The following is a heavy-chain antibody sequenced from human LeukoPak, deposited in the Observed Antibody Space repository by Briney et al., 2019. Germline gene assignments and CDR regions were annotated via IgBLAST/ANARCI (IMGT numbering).Heavy chain of an antibody. D-gene: IGHD4-17*01. CDR3: AKSAATYGDYGYYYYYMDV. J-gene: IGHJ6*03. CDR1: GFTFSSYA. V-gene: IGHV3-30*02. CDR2: IRYDGSNK. Sequence: GGSLRLSCAASGFTFSSYAMSWVRQAPGKGLEWVAFIRYDGSNKYYADSVKGRFTISRDNSKNTLYLQMNSLRAEDTAVYYCAKSAATYGDYGYYYYYMDVWGKGTTVTISS.